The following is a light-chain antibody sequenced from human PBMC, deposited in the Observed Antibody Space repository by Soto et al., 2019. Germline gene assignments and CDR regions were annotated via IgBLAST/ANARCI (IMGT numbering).Light chain of an antibody. Sequence: EVVMTQSPATLSVSPGERATLSCRASQSVNANLAWYQQKPGQAPRLLIHGASNRATGIPARLSGSGFGTEFILTISSLQSEDFSVYYCQQYNTWLWTFGPGTKVEI. CDR1: QSVNAN. CDR2: GAS. CDR3: QQYNTWLWT. V-gene: IGKV3-15*01. J-gene: IGKJ1*01.